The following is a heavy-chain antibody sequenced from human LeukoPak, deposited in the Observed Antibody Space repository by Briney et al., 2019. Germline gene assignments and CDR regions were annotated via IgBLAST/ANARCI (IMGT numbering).Heavy chain of an antibody. CDR3: ARVRTYEYYFDY. V-gene: IGHV4-28*03. Sequence: SETLSLTCAVSSYSISSNHWWGWIRQPPGKGLEWIGYIFYAGSTYYNPSLKSRVTMSVDTSKSQFSLKLSSVTAADTALYYCARVRTYEYYFDYWGQGTLVTVSS. D-gene: IGHD5-12*01. CDR2: IFYAGST. J-gene: IGHJ4*02. CDR1: SYSISSNHW.